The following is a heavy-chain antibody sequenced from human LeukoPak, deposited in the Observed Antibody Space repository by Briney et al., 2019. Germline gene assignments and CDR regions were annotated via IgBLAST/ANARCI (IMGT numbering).Heavy chain of an antibody. CDR2: IYYSGST. Sequence: KPSETLSLTCTVSGGSISSSSYYWGWIRQPPGKGLEWIGSIYYSGSTYYNPSLKSRVTISVDRSKNQFSLKLSSVAAADTAVYYCARSYDTNFDYWGQGTLVTVSS. D-gene: IGHD3-3*01. CDR1: GGSISSSSYY. V-gene: IGHV4-39*07. CDR3: ARSYDTNFDY. J-gene: IGHJ4*02.